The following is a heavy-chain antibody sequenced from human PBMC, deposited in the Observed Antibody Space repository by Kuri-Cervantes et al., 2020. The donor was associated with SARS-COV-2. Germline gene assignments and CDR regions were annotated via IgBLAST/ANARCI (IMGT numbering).Heavy chain of an antibody. CDR3: ARLFSGWGRSPVFDY. D-gene: IGHD3-10*02. J-gene: IGHJ4*02. V-gene: IGHV4-59*11. CDR2: IYYSGST. CDR1: GGSISSHY. Sequence: SETLSLTCTVSGGSISSHYWSWIRQPPGKGLEWIGYIYYSGSTNYNPSLKSRVIISVDTSKNQFSLKLSSVTAADTAVYYCARLFSGWGRSPVFDYWGQGTLVTVSS.